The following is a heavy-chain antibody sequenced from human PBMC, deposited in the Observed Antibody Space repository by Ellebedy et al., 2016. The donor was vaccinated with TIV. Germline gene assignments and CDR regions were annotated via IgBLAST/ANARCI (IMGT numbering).Heavy chain of an antibody. CDR2: LFGSGGGI. Sequence: GESLKISCAASGFTFSRHAMGWVRQAPGKGLEWVSGLFGSGGGISYGDSVKGRFTISRDNSKNTVDLQMNSLRADDTAVYYCAKDRTPGDGFWVFDQWGQGTLVTVSS. J-gene: IGHJ4*02. CDR3: AKDRTPGDGFWVFDQ. D-gene: IGHD2-21*01. CDR1: GFTFSRHA. V-gene: IGHV3-23*01.